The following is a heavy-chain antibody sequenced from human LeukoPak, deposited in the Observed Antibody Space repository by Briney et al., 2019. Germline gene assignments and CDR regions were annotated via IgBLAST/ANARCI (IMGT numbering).Heavy chain of an antibody. CDR3: APLSTIFGVVYYYMDV. CDR2: IYYSGST. D-gene: IGHD3-3*01. V-gene: IGHV4-39*01. CDR1: GGSISSSGYY. Sequence: KPSETLSLTCTVSGGSISSSGYYWGWIRQPPGKGLEWIASIYYSGSTYYNPSLKSRVTISVDTSKNQFSLKLSSVTAADTAVYYCAPLSTIFGVVYYYMDVWGKGTTVTVSS. J-gene: IGHJ6*03.